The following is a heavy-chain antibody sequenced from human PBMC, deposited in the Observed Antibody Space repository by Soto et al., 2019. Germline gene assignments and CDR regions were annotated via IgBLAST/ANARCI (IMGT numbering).Heavy chain of an antibody. Sequence: QVQLVESGGGVVQPGRSLRLSCAASGFTFSSYAMHWVRQAPGKGPEWLAVIWYDGSNKYYGDSVKGRFTISRDNSRNTLYMQMNSLRVEDTAVYYCARAYGDWRSFDYWGQVTLVTVSS. CDR3: ARAYGDWRSFDY. J-gene: IGHJ4*02. D-gene: IGHD3-10*01. CDR1: GFTFSSYA. CDR2: IWYDGSNK. V-gene: IGHV3-33*01.